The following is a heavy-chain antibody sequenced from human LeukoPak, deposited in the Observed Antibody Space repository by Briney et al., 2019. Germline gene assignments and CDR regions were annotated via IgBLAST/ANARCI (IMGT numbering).Heavy chain of an antibody. D-gene: IGHD2-15*01. CDR1: GFTFSDYW. CDR2: INPDGDTT. J-gene: IGHJ5*02. V-gene: IGHV3-74*01. Sequence: PGGSLRLSCTASGFTFSDYWMHWVRQVPGKGLMWVSRINPDGDTTDYADSVEGRFTISRDNAKNTLFLQMNSLTAEDAAVYYCASVPLGYCSDSSCYSWFDPWAREPWSPSPQ. CDR3: ASVPLGYCSDSSCYSWFDP.